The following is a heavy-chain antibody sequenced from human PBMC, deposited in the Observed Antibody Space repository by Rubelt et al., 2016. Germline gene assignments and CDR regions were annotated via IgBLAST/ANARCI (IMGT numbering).Heavy chain of an antibody. CDR3: ARDFQWGYSSPGDAFDI. V-gene: IGHV3-33*01. D-gene: IGHD6-13*01. Sequence: QVQLVESGGGVVQPGRSLRLSCAASGFTFSSYGMHWVRQAPGKGLEWVAVIWYDGSNKYYADSVQGRFTISRDNSKNTLYLQMNSLRAEDTAVYYCARDFQWGYSSPGDAFDIWGQGTMVTVSS. CDR1: GFTFSSYG. CDR2: IWYDGSNK. J-gene: IGHJ3*02.